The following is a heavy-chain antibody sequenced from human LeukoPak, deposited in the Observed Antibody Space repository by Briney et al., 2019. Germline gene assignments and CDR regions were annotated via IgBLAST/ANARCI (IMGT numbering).Heavy chain of an antibody. V-gene: IGHV3-21*01. Sequence: GGSLRLSCAASGFTFSSYNMNWVRQAPGKGLEWVSSIGTSSSYIHYADSVKGRFTISRDNAKNSLYLQMNSLRAEDTAVYYCVRGRGYSYGHLGLGFDYWGQGTLVTVSS. D-gene: IGHD5-18*01. CDR3: VRGRGYSYGHLGLGFDY. J-gene: IGHJ4*02. CDR2: IGTSSSYI. CDR1: GFTFSSYN.